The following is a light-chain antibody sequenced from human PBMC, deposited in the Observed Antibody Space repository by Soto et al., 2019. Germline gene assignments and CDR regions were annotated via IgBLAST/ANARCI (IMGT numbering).Light chain of an antibody. CDR1: QSVSSY. Sequence: EIVLTQSPATLSLSPGERATLSCRASQSVSSYLAWYQQKPGQAPRLLIYDASNRATGIPARFRGSGSGTDFTLTISSRVPEDVAVYYCQQRSNWLLTFGGGTKVEIK. J-gene: IGKJ4*01. CDR3: QQRSNWLLT. CDR2: DAS. V-gene: IGKV3-11*01.